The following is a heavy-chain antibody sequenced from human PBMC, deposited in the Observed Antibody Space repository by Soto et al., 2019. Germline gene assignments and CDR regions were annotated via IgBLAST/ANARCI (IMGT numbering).Heavy chain of an antibody. V-gene: IGHV1-69*01. CDR1: GGTFSSYA. CDR2: IIPIFGTA. J-gene: IGHJ6*02. Sequence: QVQLVQSGAEVKKPGSSVKVSCKAPGGTFSSYAISWVRQAPGQGLEWMGGIIPIFGTAKYAQTFQGRVTITADESTSTGYVELSSLRSEDTAVYYCARSPRGSSSLDIYYYYYYGMDVWGQGTTVTVSS. D-gene: IGHD2-15*01. CDR3: ARSPRGSSSLDIYYYYYYGMDV.